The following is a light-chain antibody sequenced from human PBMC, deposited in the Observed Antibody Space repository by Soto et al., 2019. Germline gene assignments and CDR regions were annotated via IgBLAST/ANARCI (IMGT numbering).Light chain of an antibody. CDR1: SSNIGAGFD. V-gene: IGLV1-40*01. CDR2: DNS. CDR3: QSYDSSLSAPYV. J-gene: IGLJ1*01. Sequence: QSVLTQPPSVSGAPGQRVTISCTGNSSNIGAGFDVHWYQQLPGTAPKLLIYDNSNRPSGVPDRFSGSKSGTSASLAITGLQAEDEADYYCQSYDSSLSAPYVFGTGTKVTVL.